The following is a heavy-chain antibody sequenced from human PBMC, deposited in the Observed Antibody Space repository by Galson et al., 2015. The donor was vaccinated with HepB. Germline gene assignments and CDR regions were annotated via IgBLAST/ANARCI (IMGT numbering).Heavy chain of an antibody. J-gene: IGHJ4*02. Sequence: SLRLSCAVSGINFGSYGMHWVRQPPGKGLEWVALISYDGSQPYYGDSVKGRFTIARDNPKKTLFLQMNSLRLEDTAVYYCAKDAPATRTPYDSWGQGPLVTVSS. CDR1: GINFGSYG. V-gene: IGHV3-30*18. CDR3: AKDAPATRTPYDS. CDR2: ISYDGSQP. D-gene: IGHD1-1*01.